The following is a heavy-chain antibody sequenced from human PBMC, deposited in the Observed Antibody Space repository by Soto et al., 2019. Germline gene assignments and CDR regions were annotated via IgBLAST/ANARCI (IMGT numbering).Heavy chain of an antibody. V-gene: IGHV1-3*01. J-gene: IGHJ4*02. CDR1: GYSFTEYS. CDR3: ARDYPGGCRGVHE. CDR2: INAANGKT. Sequence: ASVKVSCKASGYSFTEYSIQWARQAPGQRLEGMGWINAANGKTEYSRKFYGRVTITTDTSASTGYMELRSLRSEDTAVYYRARDYPGGCRGVHEWGQGT. D-gene: IGHD2-15*01.